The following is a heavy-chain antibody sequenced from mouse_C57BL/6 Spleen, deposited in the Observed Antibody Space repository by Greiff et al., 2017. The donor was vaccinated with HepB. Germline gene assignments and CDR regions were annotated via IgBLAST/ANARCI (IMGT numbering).Heavy chain of an antibody. V-gene: IGHV5-16*01. D-gene: IGHD2-4*01. CDR2: INYDGSST. CDR3: ARWDYDEGFAY. CDR1: GFTFSDYY. Sequence: EVKLVESEGGLVQPGSSMKLSCTASGFTFSDYYMAWVRQVPEKGLEWVANINYDGSSTYYLDSLKSRFIISRDNAKNILYLQMSSLKSEDTATYYCARWDYDEGFAYWGQGTLVTVSA. J-gene: IGHJ3*01.